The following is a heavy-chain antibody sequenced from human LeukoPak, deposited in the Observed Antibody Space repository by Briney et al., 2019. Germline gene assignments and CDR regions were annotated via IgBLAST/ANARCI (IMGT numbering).Heavy chain of an antibody. CDR1: GGSFSGYY. J-gene: IGHJ4*02. Sequence: SETLSLTCAVYGGSFSGYYWSWIRQPPGKGLEWIGEINHSGSTNYNPSLKSRVTISVDTSKNQFSLKLSSVTAADTAVSYCARGGLKCVGYCSSTSCYRAFDYWGQGTLVTVSS. CDR2: INHSGST. D-gene: IGHD2-2*01. V-gene: IGHV4-34*01. CDR3: ARGGLKCVGYCSSTSCYRAFDY.